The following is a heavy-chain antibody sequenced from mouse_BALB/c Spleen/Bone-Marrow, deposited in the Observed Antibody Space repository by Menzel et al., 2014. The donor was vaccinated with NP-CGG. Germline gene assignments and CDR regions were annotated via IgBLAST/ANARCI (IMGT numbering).Heavy chain of an antibody. CDR1: GFTFSSDA. CDR3: ARGGGYDYGSWFAY. Sequence: EVKLVESGGGLVKPGGSLKLSCAASGFTFSSDAMSGVRQTPEKRLEWVASIRSGGSTYYPDSVKGRFTISRDNARNILYLQMSSLRSEDTAMYYCARGGGYDYGSWFAYWGQGTLVTVSA. D-gene: IGHD2-4*01. CDR2: IRSGGST. J-gene: IGHJ3*01. V-gene: IGHV5-6-5*01.